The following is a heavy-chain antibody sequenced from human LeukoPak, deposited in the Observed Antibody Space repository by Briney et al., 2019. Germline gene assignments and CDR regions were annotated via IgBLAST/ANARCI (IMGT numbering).Heavy chain of an antibody. J-gene: IGHJ6*03. CDR1: GGSISSYY. CDR3: ARGYRHWELARVHYYDSSDPSYYCYMDV. V-gene: IGHV4-4*07. Sequence: ASETLSLTCTVSGGSISSYYWSWIPQPAGKGLEWIGRNYTSGSTNYNPSLKSRVTISVDTSKNQFSLKLSSVTAADTAVYYCARGYRHWELARVHYYDSSDPSYYCYMDVWGKGTTVTISS. D-gene: IGHD3-22*01. CDR2: NYTSGST.